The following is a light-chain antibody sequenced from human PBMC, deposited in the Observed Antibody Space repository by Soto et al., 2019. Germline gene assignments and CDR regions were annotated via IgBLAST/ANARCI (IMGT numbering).Light chain of an antibody. CDR3: QHYNSYPYT. J-gene: IGKJ2*01. Sequence: DIQMTQFPSTLSACVGDRVTITCRASQSISAWLGWYQQKPGKAPNLLIFQASNLENGVLSRFRGSGFGTECTLSISSLQPDVFASYYCQHYNSYPYTFGQGTKLEIK. CDR1: QSISAW. CDR2: QAS. V-gene: IGKV1-5*03.